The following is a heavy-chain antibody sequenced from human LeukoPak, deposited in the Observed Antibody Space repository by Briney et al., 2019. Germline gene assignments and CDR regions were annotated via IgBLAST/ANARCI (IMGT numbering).Heavy chain of an antibody. CDR3: AKDLGLEWSPDYYYYGMDV. D-gene: IGHD3-3*01. CDR1: GFTFSSYA. J-gene: IGHJ6*02. V-gene: IGHV3-23*01. Sequence: PGGSLRLSCAASGFTFSSYAMSWVRQAPGKGLEWVSAISGSGGSTYYADSVKGRFTISRDNSKNTLYLQMNSLRAEDTAVYYCAKDLGLEWSPDYYYYGMDVWGQGTTVTVSS. CDR2: ISGSGGST.